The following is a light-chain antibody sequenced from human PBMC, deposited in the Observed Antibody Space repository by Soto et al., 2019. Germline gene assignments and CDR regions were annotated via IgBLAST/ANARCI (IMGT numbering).Light chain of an antibody. CDR3: LQYYNWPQYT. J-gene: IGKJ2*01. CDR2: GAS. V-gene: IGKV3-15*01. Sequence: EVVMTQSPATLSVSPGDRATLSCRASQSVDTNVAWSQQKPVQAPRLLVYGASTRATGIPARFTGFGSGTDFTLTIRGLQSVDFAVYYCLQYYNWPQYTFGQGPKRQIK. CDR1: QSVDTN.